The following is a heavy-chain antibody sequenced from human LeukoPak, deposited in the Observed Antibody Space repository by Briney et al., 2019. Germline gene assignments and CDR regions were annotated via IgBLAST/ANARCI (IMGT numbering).Heavy chain of an antibody. J-gene: IGHJ4*02. CDR2: ISSSGGTI. CDR3: ARAKMTTAGGVFDY. V-gene: IGHV3-48*03. CDR1: GFTFSSYE. Sequence: GGSLRLSCAASGFTFSSYEMNWVRQAPGKGLEWVSYISSSGGTIYYADSVKGRFTISRDNAKNSLYLQMNSLRAEDTAVYYCARAKMTTAGGVFDYWSQGTLVTVSS. D-gene: IGHD6-13*01.